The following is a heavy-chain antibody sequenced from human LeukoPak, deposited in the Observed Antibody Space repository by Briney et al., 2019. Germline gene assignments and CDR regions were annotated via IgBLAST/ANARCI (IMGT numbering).Heavy chain of an antibody. Sequence: SQTLSLTCAISGDSVSRKSAAWNWIRQSPSRGLEWLGRTYYRSKWYDDYAVSVKSRITINPDTSKNQFSLHLNSVTPEDTAVYYCVRVQFERQMEHFDHRGQGTLVTVSS. D-gene: IGHD1/OR15-1a*01. J-gene: IGHJ4*02. CDR2: TYYRSKWYD. CDR1: GDSVSRKSAA. V-gene: IGHV6-1*01. CDR3: VRVQFERQMEHFDH.